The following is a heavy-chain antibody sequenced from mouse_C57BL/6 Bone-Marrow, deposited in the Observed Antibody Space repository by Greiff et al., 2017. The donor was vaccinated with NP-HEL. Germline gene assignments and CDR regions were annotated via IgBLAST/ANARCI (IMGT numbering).Heavy chain of an antibody. CDR2: IDPENGDT. J-gene: IGHJ4*01. CDR3: TTLLRYHYAMDY. V-gene: IGHV14-4*01. Sequence: VQLQQSGAELVRPGASVKLSCTASGFNIKDDYMHWVQQRPEQGLEWIGWIDPENGDTEYASKFQGKATITADTSSNTAYLQLSSLTSEDTAVYYCTTLLRYHYAMDYWGQGTSVTVSS. D-gene: IGHD1-1*01. CDR1: GFNIKDDY.